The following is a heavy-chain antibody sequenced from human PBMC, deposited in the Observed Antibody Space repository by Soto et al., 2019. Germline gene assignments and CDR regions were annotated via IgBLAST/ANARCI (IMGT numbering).Heavy chain of an antibody. CDR3: AIQTIFGVTRSFDY. V-gene: IGHV4-39*01. J-gene: IGHJ4*02. CDR1: GASFTDGSLF. Sequence: PETLSLTCTVSGASFTDGSLFWGWIRQSPGKGVEWIASTYLGGMTYYNPSLRSRVTISVDTSKSQFSLRLSSVTAADTAVYYCAIQTIFGVTRSFDYWGQGTLGTVSS. CDR2: TYLGGMT. D-gene: IGHD3-3*01.